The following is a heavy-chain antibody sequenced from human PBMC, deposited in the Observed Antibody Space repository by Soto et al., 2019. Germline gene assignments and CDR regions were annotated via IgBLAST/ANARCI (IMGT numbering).Heavy chain of an antibody. D-gene: IGHD3-16*02. Sequence: QVQLVQSGAEVKKPWASVKVSCKASGYTFTSYGISWVRQAPGQGLEWMGWISAYNGNTNYAQKLQGRVTMTTDTSTSTAYMELRSLRSDDTAVYYCARHRSQLHLGELSSTWGQGTLVTVSS. V-gene: IGHV1-18*01. J-gene: IGHJ5*02. CDR1: GYTFTSYG. CDR3: ARHRSQLHLGELSST. CDR2: ISAYNGNT.